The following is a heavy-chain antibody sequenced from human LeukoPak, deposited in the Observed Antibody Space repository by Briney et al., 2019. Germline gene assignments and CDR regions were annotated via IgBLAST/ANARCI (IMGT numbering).Heavy chain of an antibody. D-gene: IGHD6-6*01. CDR3: ARDQRVTGRPDIDY. V-gene: IGHV3-74*03. CDR2: ISSDGSST. J-gene: IGHJ4*02. Sequence: GGSLRLSCAASGFTFGNHWMHWVRQTPGKGLVWVSRISSDGSSTTYADSVKGRFTISRDNAKNTLYLQMNNLRAEDTAMYYCARDQRVTGRPDIDYWGQGTLVIVSS. CDR1: GFTFGNHW.